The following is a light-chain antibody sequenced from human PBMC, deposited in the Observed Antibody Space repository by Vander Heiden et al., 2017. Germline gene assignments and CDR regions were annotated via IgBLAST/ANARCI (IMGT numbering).Light chain of an antibody. V-gene: IGKV3-11*01. CDR3: PQLSYSPPLT. CDR1: QSVSSY. J-gene: IGKJ4*01. CDR2: DAS. Sequence: EIVLTQSPATLSLSPGERATLSCRASQSVSSYLAWYQQKPGQAPRLLIYDASNRATGIPARFSGSGYGTDFTLTISSLEPEDFAIYYCPQLSYSPPLTFGGGTKVEIK.